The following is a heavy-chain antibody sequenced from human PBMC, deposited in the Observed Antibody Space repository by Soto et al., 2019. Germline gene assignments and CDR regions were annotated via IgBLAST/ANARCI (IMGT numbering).Heavy chain of an antibody. D-gene: IGHD3-22*01. CDR1: GFTFSSYD. V-gene: IGHV3-13*01. J-gene: IGHJ3*02. Sequence: EVQLVESGGGLVQPGGSLRLSCAASGFTFSSYDMHWVRQATGRGLEWVSAIGTAGDTYYPGSVKGRFTISRENAKNSLYLQMNSLRAGDTAVYYCARGYYYDSSGSNAFDIWGQGTMVTVSS. CDR2: IGTAGDT. CDR3: ARGYYYDSSGSNAFDI.